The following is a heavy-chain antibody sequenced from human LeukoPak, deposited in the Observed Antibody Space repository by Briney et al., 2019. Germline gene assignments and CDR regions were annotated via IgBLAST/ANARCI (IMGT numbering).Heavy chain of an antibody. J-gene: IGHJ4*02. CDR1: GYSFTTYW. CDR3: ARHAKAYGSSCDY. V-gene: IGHV5-10-1*01. Sequence: GESLKISCKGSGYSFTTYWISWVRQMPGKGLEWMGRIDPSDSYTNYSPSFQGHVTISADKSFSTAYLQWTSLKASDTAMYYCARHAKAYGSSCDYWGQGTLVTVSS. D-gene: IGHD6-13*01. CDR2: IDPSDSYT.